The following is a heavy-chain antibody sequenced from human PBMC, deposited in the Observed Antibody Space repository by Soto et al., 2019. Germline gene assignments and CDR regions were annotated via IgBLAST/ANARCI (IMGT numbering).Heavy chain of an antibody. V-gene: IGHV4-34*01. J-gene: IGHJ4*02. CDR3: AGDFGAGAHFDH. D-gene: IGHD3-10*01. CDR2: INHIGHS. Sequence: QVHLQQWGTGLLKPSETLSLTCVVYGGSLTDYWWTWIRQTPGKGLEWIGEINHIGHSNYNPSLKSRVTISLDTSQNQFSLKLTSVTAADTAVYYCAGDFGAGAHFDHWGQGSLVTVSS. CDR1: GGSLTDYW.